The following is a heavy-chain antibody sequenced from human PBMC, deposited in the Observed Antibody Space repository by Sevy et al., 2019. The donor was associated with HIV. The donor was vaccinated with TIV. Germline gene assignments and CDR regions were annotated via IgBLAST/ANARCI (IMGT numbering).Heavy chain of an antibody. D-gene: IGHD1-1*01. Sequence: GGSLRLSCTTSGFTFGDYAMNWVRQAPGKGLEWVAFLKSKADGGTVDHAASVKGRFTISRDDSKSMAYLQMNDRTTEDTGVYYCTRWKGLQSIFDYWGQGALVTVSS. V-gene: IGHV3-49*04. CDR2: LKSKADGGTV. J-gene: IGHJ4*02. CDR3: TRWKGLQSIFDY. CDR1: GFTFGDYA.